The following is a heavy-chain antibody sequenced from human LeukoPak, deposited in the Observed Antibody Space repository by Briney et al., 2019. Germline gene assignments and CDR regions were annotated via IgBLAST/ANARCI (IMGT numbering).Heavy chain of an antibody. V-gene: IGHV4-59*12. J-gene: IGHJ5*02. Sequence: SETLSLTCTVSGGSISSYYWSWIRQPPGKGLEWIGEIYHSGSTNYIPSLKSRATISVDKSKNHFSLKLRFVTAADTAVYYCARGLTGYYTNWFDPWGQGTLVTVSS. CDR2: IYHSGST. D-gene: IGHD3-9*01. CDR1: GGSISSYY. CDR3: ARGLTGYYTNWFDP.